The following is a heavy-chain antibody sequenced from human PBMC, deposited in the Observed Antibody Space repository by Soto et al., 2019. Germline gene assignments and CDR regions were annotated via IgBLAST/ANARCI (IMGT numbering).Heavy chain of an antibody. V-gene: IGHV4-34*01. CDR2: INHSGST. CDR3: ARGFIAAAGMDWFDP. D-gene: IGHD6-13*01. CDR1: GGSFSGYY. Sequence: SETLSLTCAVYGGSFSGYYWTWIRQPPGTGLEWIGEINHSGSTNYNPSLKSRVTISVDTSKNQFSLKLSSVTAADTAVYYCARGFIAAAGMDWFDPWGQGTLVTVSS. J-gene: IGHJ5*02.